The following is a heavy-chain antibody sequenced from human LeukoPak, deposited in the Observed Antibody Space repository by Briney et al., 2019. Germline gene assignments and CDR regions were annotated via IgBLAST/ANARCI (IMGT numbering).Heavy chain of an antibody. CDR2: IYHSGST. D-gene: IGHD3-16*01. V-gene: IGHV4-38-2*02. CDR1: GYSISSGYY. CDR3: ARDRLGLFDY. J-gene: IGHJ4*02. Sequence: SETLSLTCTVSGYSISSGYYWGWIRQPPGKGLELIGSIYHSGSTYYNPSLKSRVTISVDTSKNQFSLKLSSVTAADTAVYYCARDRLGLFDYWGQGTLVTVSS.